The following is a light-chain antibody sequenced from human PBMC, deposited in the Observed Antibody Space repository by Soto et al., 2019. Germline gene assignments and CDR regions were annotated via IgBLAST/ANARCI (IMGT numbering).Light chain of an antibody. Sequence: EIVLTQSPATLSLSPGERPTLSCRASQSVSSYLAWYQQKPGQAPXXLXXDASNRATGIPARFSGSGSGTDFTLTISSLEPEDFAVYYGQQRSNWPPSITFGQGTRLEIK. CDR2: DAS. CDR1: QSVSSY. J-gene: IGKJ5*01. CDR3: QQRSNWPPSIT. V-gene: IGKV3-11*01.